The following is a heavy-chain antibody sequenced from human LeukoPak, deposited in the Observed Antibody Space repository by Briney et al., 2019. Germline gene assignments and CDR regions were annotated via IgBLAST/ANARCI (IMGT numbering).Heavy chain of an antibody. Sequence: GGSLRLSCAASGFTFSSYTMHWVRQAPGKGLEWVTVISSDGSNKYYSDSVMGRFTISRDNSKNTLYLQMNSLRFEDTAVYYCARGRFGAFYDWGQGTLVTVSS. J-gene: IGHJ4*02. CDR1: GFTFSSYT. D-gene: IGHD3-10*01. V-gene: IGHV3-30*04. CDR3: ARGRFGAFYD. CDR2: ISSDGSNK.